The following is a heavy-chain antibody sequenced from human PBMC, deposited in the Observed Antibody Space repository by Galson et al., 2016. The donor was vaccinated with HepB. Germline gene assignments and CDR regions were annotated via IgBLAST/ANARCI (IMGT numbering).Heavy chain of an antibody. D-gene: IGHD1-26*01. Sequence: LRLSCAASGFTVSSTYMSWVRQAPGKGLEWVSVTYSGGDTYYADSVKGRFTISRDNSQNTVYLHMSNLSPEDTAVYYCARDGRGASSRGYFDYWGQGTLVTVSS. CDR3: ARDGRGASSRGYFDY. J-gene: IGHJ4*01. CDR2: TYSGGDT. CDR1: GFTVSSTY. V-gene: IGHV3-53*05.